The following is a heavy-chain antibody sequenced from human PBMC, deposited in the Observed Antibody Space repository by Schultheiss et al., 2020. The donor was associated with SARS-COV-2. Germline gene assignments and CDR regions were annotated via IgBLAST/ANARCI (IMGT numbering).Heavy chain of an antibody. CDR1: GFTFGDYA. CDR2: ISYDGSNK. J-gene: IGHJ6*03. CDR3: AKDKVHYMDV. Sequence: VGSLRLSCTASGFTFGDYAMSWFRQAPGKGLEWVAVISYDGSNKYYADSVKGRFTISRDNAKNTLYLQMHSLRVEDTAVYYCAKDKVHYMDVWGKGTTVTVSS. V-gene: IGHV3-30*04.